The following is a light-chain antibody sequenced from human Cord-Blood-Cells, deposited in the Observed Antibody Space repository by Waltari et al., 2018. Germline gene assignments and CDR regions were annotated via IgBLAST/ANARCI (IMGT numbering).Light chain of an antibody. Sequence: DIQMTQSPSTLSASLGDRVTITCRASQSISSWLAWYQQKPGKAPKLLIYAASTLQSGVPSRFSGSGSVTDFTLTISCLQSEDFATYYCQQYYSYPFTLGPGTKVDIK. J-gene: IGKJ3*01. V-gene: IGKV1-5*01. CDR3: QQYYSYPFT. CDR1: QSISSW. CDR2: AAS.